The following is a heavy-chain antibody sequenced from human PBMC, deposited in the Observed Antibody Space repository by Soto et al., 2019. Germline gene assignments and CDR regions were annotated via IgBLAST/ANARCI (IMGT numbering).Heavy chain of an antibody. D-gene: IGHD1-7*01. CDR2: IYHSGNT. V-gene: IGHV4-38-2*02. J-gene: IGHJ4*02. CDR1: GYSISSGYY. Sequence: PSETLSLTCAVSGYSISSGYYWGWIRQPPGKGLEWIGSIYHSGNTHYNPSLKSRVTVSVDTSRNQFFLTLRSVTAADSAVYHCGRESGETWDYAAYWGQGTPVTVSS. CDR3: GRESGETWDYAAY.